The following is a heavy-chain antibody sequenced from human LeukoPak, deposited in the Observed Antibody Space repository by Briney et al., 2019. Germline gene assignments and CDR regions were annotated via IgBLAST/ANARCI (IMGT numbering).Heavy chain of an antibody. V-gene: IGHV3-9*01. Sequence: PGGSLRLSCAASGFTFDDYAMHWVRQAPGKGLEWVSGISWNSGSIVYADSVKGRFTISRDNAKNSLHLQMNSLRAEDTALYYCARDRGGRYMYLQHWGQGTLVTVSS. D-gene: IGHD1-26*01. CDR3: ARDRGGRYMYLQH. J-gene: IGHJ1*01. CDR1: GFTFDDYA. CDR2: ISWNSGSI.